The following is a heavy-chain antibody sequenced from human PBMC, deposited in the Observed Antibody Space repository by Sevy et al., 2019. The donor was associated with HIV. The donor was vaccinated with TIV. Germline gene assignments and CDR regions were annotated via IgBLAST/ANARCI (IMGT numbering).Heavy chain of an antibody. CDR3: ARGLPTAWDYYYMDV. V-gene: IGHV1-69*06. Sequence: ASVKVSCKASGGTFSSYAISWVRQAPGQGLEWMGGIIPIFGTANYAQKFQGRVTITADKSTSTAYMEPSSLRSEDTAVYYCARGLPTAWDYYYMDVWGKGTTVTVSS. D-gene: IGHD4-17*01. CDR2: IIPIFGTA. CDR1: GGTFSSYA. J-gene: IGHJ6*03.